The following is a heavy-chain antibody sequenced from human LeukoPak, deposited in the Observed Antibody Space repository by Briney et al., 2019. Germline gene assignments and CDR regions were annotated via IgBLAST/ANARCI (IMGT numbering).Heavy chain of an antibody. J-gene: IGHJ4*02. CDR3: AREKSTGGTFDY. Sequence: SETLSLTCTVSGGSISSGGYYWSWIHQPPGKGLEWIGEINHSGSTNYNPSLKSRVTISVDTSKNQFSLKLSSVTAADTAVYYCAREKSTGGTFDYWGQGTLVTVSS. V-gene: IGHV4-39*07. D-gene: IGHD3-16*01. CDR2: INHSGST. CDR1: GGSISSGGYY.